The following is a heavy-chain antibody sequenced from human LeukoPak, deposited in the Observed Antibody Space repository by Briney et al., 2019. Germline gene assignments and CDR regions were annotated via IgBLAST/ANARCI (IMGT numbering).Heavy chain of an antibody. CDR2: INHSGRA. CDR1: GGSFRGYS. CDR3: AAELDGYKTFDQ. Sequence: TSETLSLTCDVHGGSFRGYSWNWIRQPAGKGLEWIGEINHSGRAKYNPSLKSRVTISLETSNNAFSLKVSSVTAADTAVYYCAAELDGYKTFDQWGQGTLVTVSS. J-gene: IGHJ4*02. D-gene: IGHD5-24*01. V-gene: IGHV4-34*01.